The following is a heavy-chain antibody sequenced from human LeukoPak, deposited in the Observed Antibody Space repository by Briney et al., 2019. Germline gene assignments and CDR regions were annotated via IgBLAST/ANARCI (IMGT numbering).Heavy chain of an antibody. CDR2: ISNSGSTI. Sequence: PGGSLRLSCAASTFTFSSYEMIWVRQAPGRGLEWVPYISNSGSTIYYADSVKGRFTISRDNAKNTLYLQMNSLRAEDTAVYYCARDPDLNYWYFDLWGRGTLVTVSS. CDR1: TFTFSSYE. CDR3: ARDPDLNYWYFDL. V-gene: IGHV3-48*03. J-gene: IGHJ2*01. D-gene: IGHD1-14*01.